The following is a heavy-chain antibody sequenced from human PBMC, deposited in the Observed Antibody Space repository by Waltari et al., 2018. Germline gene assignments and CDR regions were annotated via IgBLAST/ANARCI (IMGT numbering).Heavy chain of an antibody. J-gene: IGHJ6*02. D-gene: IGHD6-6*01. CDR1: GYTFTGYY. Sequence: QVQLVQSGAEVKKPGAPVKVSCKASGYTFTGYYMHWVRQAPGQGLEWMGRINPNSGGTNYAQKFQGRVTMTRDTSISTAYMELSRLRSDDTAVYYCARGFEYSSSSDHYYGMDVWGQGTTVTVSS. CDR3: ARGFEYSSSSDHYYGMDV. V-gene: IGHV1-2*06. CDR2: INPNSGGT.